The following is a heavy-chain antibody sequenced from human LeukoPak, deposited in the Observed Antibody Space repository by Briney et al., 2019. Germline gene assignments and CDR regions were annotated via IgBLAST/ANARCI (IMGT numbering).Heavy chain of an antibody. Sequence: GGSLRLSCVASGFSFSTYDMNCVRQAPGKGLEWVSYLSSTGGTRYYANSVKGRFPISRDDAKNSLYLQISSLRAEDTAVYYCARAARPKLRFLDFDYWGQGTLLTVSS. V-gene: IGHV3-48*01. D-gene: IGHD3-3*01. CDR3: ARAARPKLRFLDFDY. J-gene: IGHJ4*02. CDR1: GFSFSTYD. CDR2: LSSTGGTR.